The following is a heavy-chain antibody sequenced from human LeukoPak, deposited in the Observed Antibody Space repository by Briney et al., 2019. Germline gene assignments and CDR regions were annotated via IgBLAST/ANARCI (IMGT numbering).Heavy chain of an antibody. Sequence: GSLRVSCAAAGFALSSYWMNWARQAPGKGLEWVASTNHNGNVNYYVDSVKGRFTISRDNAKNSLYLQMSNLRAEDTAVYFCARGGGLDVWGQGATVTVSS. CDR3: ARGGGLDV. V-gene: IGHV3-7*03. D-gene: IGHD3-16*01. J-gene: IGHJ6*02. CDR2: TNHNGNVN. CDR1: GFALSSYW.